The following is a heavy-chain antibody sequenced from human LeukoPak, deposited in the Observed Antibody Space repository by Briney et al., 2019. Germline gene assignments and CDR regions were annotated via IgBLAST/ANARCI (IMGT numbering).Heavy chain of an antibody. CDR3: ARDGGYCSSTSCRGRAFDI. J-gene: IGHJ3*02. CDR1: GGSISSYY. CDR2: IYYSGST. D-gene: IGHD2-2*03. Sequence: SETLSLTCTVPGGSISSYYWSWIRQPPGKGLEWIGYIYYSGSTNYNPSLKSRVTISVDTSKNQFSLKLSSVTAADTAVYYCARDGGYCSSTSCRGRAFDIWGQGTMVTVSS. V-gene: IGHV4-59*01.